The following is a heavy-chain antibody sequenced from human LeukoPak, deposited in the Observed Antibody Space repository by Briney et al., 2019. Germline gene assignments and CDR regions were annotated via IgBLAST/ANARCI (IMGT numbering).Heavy chain of an antibody. CDR1: GFTFSSYA. Sequence: GGSLRLSCAASGFTFSSYAMSRVRQAPGKGLEWVSAISGSGRNTYYADSVKGRFTISRDNSKNTLYLHMNSLRAEDTAAYYCAKDFELLVSGFDYWGQGTLVTVSS. D-gene: IGHD6-13*01. CDR3: AKDFELLVSGFDY. J-gene: IGHJ4*02. CDR2: ISGSGRNT. V-gene: IGHV3-23*01.